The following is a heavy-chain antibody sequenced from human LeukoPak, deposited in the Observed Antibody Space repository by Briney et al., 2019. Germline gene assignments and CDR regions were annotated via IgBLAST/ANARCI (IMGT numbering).Heavy chain of an antibody. CDR2: ISSNGDST. CDR3: ARYLGGRNAFDI. CDR1: GFAFSGYA. Sequence: GSLRLSCSASGFAFSGYAMHWVRQAPGRGLESVSGISSNGDSTYYADSVKGRFTISRDNSKNTLYLQMSSPRAEDTAVYYCARYLGGRNAFDIWGQGTMVTVSS. D-gene: IGHD3-16*01. V-gene: IGHV3-64D*06. J-gene: IGHJ3*02.